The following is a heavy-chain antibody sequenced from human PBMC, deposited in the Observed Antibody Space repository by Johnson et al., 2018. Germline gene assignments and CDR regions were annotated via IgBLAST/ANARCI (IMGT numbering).Heavy chain of an antibody. Sequence: QVQLQESGPGLVKXSETXSLXCTVFSGSISNYYWSWIRQSPGTGLEWIGFIYSSGRINYNPSLKSRVTMSLDTSKKQFSLKLSSVTAADTAVYYCARETTGATEGLDVWGKGTTVTVSS. CDR2: IYSSGRI. J-gene: IGHJ6*04. CDR1: SGSISNYY. V-gene: IGHV4-59*01. D-gene: IGHD1-26*01. CDR3: ARETTGATEGLDV.